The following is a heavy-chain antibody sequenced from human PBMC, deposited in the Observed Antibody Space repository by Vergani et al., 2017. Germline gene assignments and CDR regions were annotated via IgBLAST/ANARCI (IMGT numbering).Heavy chain of an antibody. D-gene: IGHD7-27*01. V-gene: IGHV3-15*01. CDR3: TTLSPNWAHW. CDR2: IKSQIDGGTT. J-gene: IGHJ4*02. Sequence: EVQLLESGGGLVQPGGSLRLSCEASGFSFPGYAMSWVRQGPGKGLEWVGRIKSQIDGGTTDYAAPVKGRFTISRDDSTNMLYLHMNSLKTEDTAVYYCTTLSPNWAHWWGQGTLVNVSS. CDR1: GFSFPGYA.